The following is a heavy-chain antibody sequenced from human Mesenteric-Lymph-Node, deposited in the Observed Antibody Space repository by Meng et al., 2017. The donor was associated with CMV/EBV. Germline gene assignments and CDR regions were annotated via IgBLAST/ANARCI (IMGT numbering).Heavy chain of an antibody. CDR2: INHSGST. CDR1: GYY. Sequence: GYYWSGIRQPPGKGLEWIGEINHSGSTNYNPSLKSRVTISIDTSKNQFSLKLSSVTAADTAVYYCARGPPYYDILTGYYRGGAFDIWGQGTMVTVSS. CDR3: ARGPPYYDILTGYYRGGAFDI. V-gene: IGHV4-34*01. J-gene: IGHJ3*02. D-gene: IGHD3-9*01.